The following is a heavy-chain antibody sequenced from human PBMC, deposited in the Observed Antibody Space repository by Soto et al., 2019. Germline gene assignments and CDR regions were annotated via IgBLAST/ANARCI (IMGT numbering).Heavy chain of an antibody. Sequence: GGSLRLSCVASGFTFSSYSMNWVRQAPGKGLEWVSSISSSSDYIFYADSLKGRFAISRDNAKNSLYLQMNSLRAEDTAIYYCARVLHFDSSGYSVWGQGTLVTVSS. V-gene: IGHV3-21*01. CDR3: ARVLHFDSSGYSV. J-gene: IGHJ4*02. D-gene: IGHD3-22*01. CDR2: ISSSSDYI. CDR1: GFTFSSYS.